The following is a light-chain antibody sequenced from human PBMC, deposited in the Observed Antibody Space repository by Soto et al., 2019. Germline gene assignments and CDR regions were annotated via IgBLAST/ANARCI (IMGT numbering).Light chain of an antibody. CDR1: QTISSW. CDR2: KAS. V-gene: IGKV1-5*03. Sequence: DIQMTQSPSSLSASVGDRVTITCLASQTISSWLAWYQQKPGKAPKLLIYKASTLKSGVPSRFSGSGSGTDFTLTISSLQAADFAVYHCQHYNNWPITFGQGTRLEIK. CDR3: QHYNNWPIT. J-gene: IGKJ5*01.